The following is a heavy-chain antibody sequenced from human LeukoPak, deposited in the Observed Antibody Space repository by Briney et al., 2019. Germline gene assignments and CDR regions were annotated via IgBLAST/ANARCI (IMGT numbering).Heavy chain of an antibody. V-gene: IGHV3-7*01. CDR3: ARDSRWLQPYWCFDL. J-gene: IGHJ2*01. CDR2: IKQDGSEK. CDR1: GFTFSSYW. D-gene: IGHD5-24*01. Sequence: GGTLRLSSAASGFTFSSYWMSWLRQAPGQGLEWVANIKQDGSEKKYLDSVKGRFTTSRDNAKNSMYLQMNSLRDEDTAVYYCARDSRWLQPYWCFDLWGRGTLVIASS.